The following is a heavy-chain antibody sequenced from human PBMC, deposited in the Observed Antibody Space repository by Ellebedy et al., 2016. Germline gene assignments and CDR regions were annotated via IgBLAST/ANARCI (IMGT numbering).Heavy chain of an antibody. Sequence: SVKVSXXASGGTFSSYAISWVRQAPGQGLEWMGGIIPIFGTANYAQKFQVRVTITADKSTSTAYMELSSLRSEDTAVYYCARTAIITIFTEVKYYYYGMDVWGQGTTVTVSS. CDR3: ARTAIITIFTEVKYYYYGMDV. J-gene: IGHJ6*02. V-gene: IGHV1-69*06. CDR1: GGTFSSYA. D-gene: IGHD3-3*01. CDR2: IIPIFGTA.